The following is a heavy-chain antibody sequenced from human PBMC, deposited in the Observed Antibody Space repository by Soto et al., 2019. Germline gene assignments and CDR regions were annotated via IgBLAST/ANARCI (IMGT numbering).Heavy chain of an antibody. Sequence: QVQLVQSGAEVKKPGASVKVSCKASGYTFTSYYMHCVRQAPGQRLEWMGIINPSGGSTSYAQKVQGRVTMTRDTSTSTVYMELSSLRSEDTGVYYCARDSYYGSGSLYWGQGTLVTVSS. CDR3: ARDSYYGSGSLY. CDR1: GYTFTSYY. D-gene: IGHD3-10*01. CDR2: INPSGGST. J-gene: IGHJ4*02. V-gene: IGHV1-46*01.